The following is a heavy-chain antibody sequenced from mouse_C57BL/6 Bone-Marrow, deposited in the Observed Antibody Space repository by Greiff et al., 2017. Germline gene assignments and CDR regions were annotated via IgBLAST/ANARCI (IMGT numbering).Heavy chain of an antibody. CDR2: IDPENGDT. CDR3: TTLDYGSPFDV. Sequence: VQLKQSGAELVRPGASVKLSCTASGFNIKDDYMHWVKQRPEQGLEWIGWIDPENGDTEYASKFQGKATITADPSSNTAYLQLSSLTSEDTAVYYCTTLDYGSPFDVWGTGTTVTVSS. V-gene: IGHV14-4*01. J-gene: IGHJ1*03. D-gene: IGHD1-1*01. CDR1: GFNIKDDY.